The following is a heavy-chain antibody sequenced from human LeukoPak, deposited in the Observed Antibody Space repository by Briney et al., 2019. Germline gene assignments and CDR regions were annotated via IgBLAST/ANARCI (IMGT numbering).Heavy chain of an antibody. CDR2: ISSRGKTT. V-gene: IGHV3-11*01. J-gene: IGHJ4*02. CDR3: ASGRDGYKY. Sequence: GGSLRLSCAASGFTFSDYYMSWIRQAPGKGLEWLSYISSRGKTTHFADSVKGRSSVSRDNTNNTLYVQMNSLRAEDTAVYFCASGRDGYKYWGQGTLVTVSS. CDR1: GFTFSDYY. D-gene: IGHD5-24*01.